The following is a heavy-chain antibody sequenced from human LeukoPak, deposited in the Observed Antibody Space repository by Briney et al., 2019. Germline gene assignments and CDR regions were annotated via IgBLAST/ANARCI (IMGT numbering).Heavy chain of an antibody. CDR1: NGSISSYF. V-gene: IGHV4-59*01. D-gene: IGHD3-22*01. CDR3: ARDYYDSSGYFLSAFDI. CDR2: IYYTGST. Sequence: SETLSLTCTVTNGSISSYFWSWIRQPPGKGLEWLGYIYYTGSTNYNPSLKSRVTISVDKSKNQISLKLSSVTAADTAVYYCARDYYDSSGYFLSAFDIWGQGTMVTVSS. J-gene: IGHJ3*02.